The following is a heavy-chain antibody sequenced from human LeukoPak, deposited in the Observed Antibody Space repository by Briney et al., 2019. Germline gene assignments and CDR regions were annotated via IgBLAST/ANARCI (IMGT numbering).Heavy chain of an antibody. Sequence: SETLSLTCTVSGGSISSYYWSWIRQPPGKGLEWIGSIYHSGSTYYNPSLKSRVTISVDTSKNQFSLKLSSVTAADTAVYYCARVDSSSWSHFDYWGQGTLVTVSS. V-gene: IGHV4-38-2*02. CDR1: GGSISSYY. D-gene: IGHD6-13*01. J-gene: IGHJ4*02. CDR3: ARVDSSSWSHFDY. CDR2: IYHSGST.